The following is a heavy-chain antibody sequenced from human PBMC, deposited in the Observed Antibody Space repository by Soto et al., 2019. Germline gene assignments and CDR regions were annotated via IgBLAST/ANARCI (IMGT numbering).Heavy chain of an antibody. J-gene: IGHJ5*02. CDR1: GFTFSNYG. Sequence: QVQLVESGGGVVQPGRSLSLSCAASGFTFSNYGMHWGRQTPGKGLEWVAVISYDGSHEFYTDSVKGRFTISRDNSKNTLYLQMNSLKTEDTAMYYCAKDPKCCTIGSHFLDNWFDPWGQGTLVTVSS. CDR3: AKDPKCCTIGSHFLDNWFDP. V-gene: IGHV3-30*18. CDR2: ISYDGSHE. D-gene: IGHD2-8*01.